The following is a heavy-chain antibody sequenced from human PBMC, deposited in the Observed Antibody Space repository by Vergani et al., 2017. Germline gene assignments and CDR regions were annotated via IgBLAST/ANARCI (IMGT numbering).Heavy chain of an antibody. D-gene: IGHD3-22*01. V-gene: IGHV5-51*01. CDR1: RYSFTNYW. CDR2: IHPADSDT. Sequence: EVQLVQSGAEVKKPGESLKISCQISRYSFTNYWIGWVRQMPGKGLEWMGMIHPADSDTRYSPSFQGQVTISVDKSISTAYLQRSSLRASDSAMYYCARLYGRDSSGSKYFDYWGQGTLVTVSS. CDR3: ARLYGRDSSGSKYFDY. J-gene: IGHJ4*02.